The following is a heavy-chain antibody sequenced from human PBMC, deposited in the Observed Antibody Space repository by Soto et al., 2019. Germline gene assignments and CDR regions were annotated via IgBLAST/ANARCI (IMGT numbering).Heavy chain of an antibody. V-gene: IGHV3-74*01. D-gene: IGHD1-26*01. Sequence: AGGSLRLSCAASGFTFSSYWMHWVRQAPGKGLVWVSRINSDGSSTSYADSVKGRFTISRDNAKNTLYLQMNSLRAEDTAVYYCARENSGSYYPMSYYYYGMDVWGQGTTVTVSS. CDR1: GFTFSSYW. CDR2: INSDGSST. J-gene: IGHJ6*02. CDR3: ARENSGSYYPMSYYYYGMDV.